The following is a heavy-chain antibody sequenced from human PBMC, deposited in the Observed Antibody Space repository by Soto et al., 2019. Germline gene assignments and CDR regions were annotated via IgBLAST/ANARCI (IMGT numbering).Heavy chain of an antibody. CDR2: ISAYNGNT. Sequence: ASVKVSCKTSGYTFTNFDISWVRQAPGQGLEWMGWISAYNGNTNYAQKLQGRFTMTRNTSTSTAYMELSSLRSEDTAVYYCAYSSTNYDFWSGYYWWGQGTLVTVSS. D-gene: IGHD3-3*01. J-gene: IGHJ4*02. CDR3: AYSSTNYDFWSGYYW. V-gene: IGHV1-18*01. CDR1: GYTFTNFD.